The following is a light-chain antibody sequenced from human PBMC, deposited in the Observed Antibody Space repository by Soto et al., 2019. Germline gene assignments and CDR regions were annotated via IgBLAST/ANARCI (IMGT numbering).Light chain of an antibody. CDR3: QQYSRNPLT. CDR1: QSVSSW. J-gene: IGKJ4*01. CDR2: KAS. Sequence: DIQMTRSPSTLSASVGDRVTITCRASQSVSSWLAWYQQKPGEVPKLLIYKASSLESGVPSRFSGSGSGTEFPLTISSLQPDDFVTYYCQQYSRNPLTFGGGTKVEIK. V-gene: IGKV1-5*03.